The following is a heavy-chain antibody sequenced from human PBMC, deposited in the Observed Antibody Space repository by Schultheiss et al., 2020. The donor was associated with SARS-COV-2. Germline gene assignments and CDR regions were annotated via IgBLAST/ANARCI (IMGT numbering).Heavy chain of an antibody. J-gene: IGHJ4*02. CDR3: AKDRYYDSSGYSIQVAFDY. CDR2: IWYDGSNK. Sequence: GGSLRLSCAASGFTFDDYGMSWVRQAPGKGLEWVAVIWYDGSNKYYADSVKGRFTISRDNSKNTLYLQMNSLRAEDTAVYYCAKDRYYDSSGYSIQVAFDYWGQGTLVTVSS. CDR1: GFTFDDYG. D-gene: IGHD3-22*01. V-gene: IGHV3-30*02.